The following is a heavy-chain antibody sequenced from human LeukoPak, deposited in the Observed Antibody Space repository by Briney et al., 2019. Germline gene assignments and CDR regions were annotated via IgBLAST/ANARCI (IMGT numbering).Heavy chain of an antibody. J-gene: IGHJ4*01. CDR3: AIAGGYCGGDCYGDY. CDR1: GGTFSSYA. V-gene: IGHV1-69*13. Sequence: REASVKVSCKASGGTFSSYAISWVRQAPGQGLEWMGGIIPIFGTANYAQKFQGRVTITADESTSTAYMELSSLRSEDTAVYYCAIAGGYCGGDCYGDYWGQGTLVTVSS. CDR2: IIPIFGTA. D-gene: IGHD2-21*02.